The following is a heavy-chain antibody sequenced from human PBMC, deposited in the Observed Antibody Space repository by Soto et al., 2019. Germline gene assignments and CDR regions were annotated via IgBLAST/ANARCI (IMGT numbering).Heavy chain of an antibody. V-gene: IGHV1-18*01. D-gene: IGHD5-18*01. CDR1: GYTFTSYG. J-gene: IGHJ6*02. Sequence: QVQLVQSGAEVKKPGASVKVSCKASGYTFTSYGISWVRQAPGQGLEWMGWISAYNGNTNYAQKLQGRVTMTIDTSTSTAYMELRSLRSDDTAVYYCARDQLSPYYYYGMDVWGQGTTVTVSS. CDR3: ARDQLSPYYYYGMDV. CDR2: ISAYNGNT.